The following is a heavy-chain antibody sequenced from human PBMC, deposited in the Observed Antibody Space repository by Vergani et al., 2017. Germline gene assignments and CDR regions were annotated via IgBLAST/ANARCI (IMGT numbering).Heavy chain of an antibody. Sequence: QVQLQESGPGLVKPSQTLSLTCTVSGGSISSGGYYLGWIRQHPGTGLEWIGYIYYSGSTYYNPSLKSRVTISVDTSKNHLSLKLSSVTAADTAVDYCARVPVYGGNSDGTDGAFDIWGQGTMVTVSS. J-gene: IGHJ3*02. CDR3: ARVPVYGGNSDGTDGAFDI. D-gene: IGHD4-23*01. CDR1: GGSISSGGYY. CDR2: IYYSGST. V-gene: IGHV4-31*03.